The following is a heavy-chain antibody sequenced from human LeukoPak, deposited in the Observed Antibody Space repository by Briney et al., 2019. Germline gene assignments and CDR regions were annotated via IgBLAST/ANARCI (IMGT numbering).Heavy chain of an antibody. D-gene: IGHD3-3*01. V-gene: IGHV3-15*01. CDR2: IKSKTDGGTT. J-gene: IGHJ4*02. Sequence: PGGSLRLSCAASGFTFSNAWMSWVRQAPGKGLEWVGRIKSKTDGGTTDYAAPVKGRFTISRDDSKNTLYLQMNSLKTEDTAVYYCTTDLSPYYDFWSGYFDYWGQGTLVTVSS. CDR1: GFTFSNAW. CDR3: TTDLSPYYDFWSGYFDY.